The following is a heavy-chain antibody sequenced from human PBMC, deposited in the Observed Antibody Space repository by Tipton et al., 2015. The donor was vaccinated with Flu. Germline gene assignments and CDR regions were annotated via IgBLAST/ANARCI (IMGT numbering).Heavy chain of an antibody. Sequence: LRLSCTVSGYSISSGYYWGWIRQPPGKGLEWIGSIYFSGSTYYSSSLKSRVTISVDTSKNQFSLKLSSVTAADTAVYYCARGYRNYYDSSHLLNYWGQGTLVTVSS. D-gene: IGHD3-22*01. V-gene: IGHV4-38-2*02. CDR1: GYSISSGYY. J-gene: IGHJ4*02. CDR2: IYFSGST. CDR3: ARGYRNYYDSSHLLNY.